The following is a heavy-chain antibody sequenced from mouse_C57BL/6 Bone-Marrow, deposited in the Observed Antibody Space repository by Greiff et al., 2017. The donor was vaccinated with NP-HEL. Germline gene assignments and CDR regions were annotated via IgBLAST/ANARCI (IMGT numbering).Heavy chain of an antibody. D-gene: IGHD4-1*01. V-gene: IGHV5-4*01. CDR1: GFTFSSYA. CDR2: ISDGGSYT. CDR3: AREGELGYYYAMDY. J-gene: IGHJ4*01. Sequence: EVQRVESGGGLVKPGGSLKLSCAASGFTFSSYAMSWVRQTPEKRLAWVATISDGGSYTYYPDNVKGRFTISRDNAKNNLYLQMSHLKSEDTAMYYCAREGELGYYYAMDYWGQGTSVTVSS.